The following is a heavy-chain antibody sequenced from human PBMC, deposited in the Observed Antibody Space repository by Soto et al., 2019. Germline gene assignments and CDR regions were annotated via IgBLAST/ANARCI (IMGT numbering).Heavy chain of an antibody. D-gene: IGHD6-19*01. CDR2: LSGSGGYT. V-gene: IGHV3-23*01. CDR1: GLTFSSYA. J-gene: IGHJ4*02. Sequence: EVQLLESGGGLVQPGGSLRLSCAASGLTFSSYAMSWVRQAPGKGLEWVSVLSGSGGYTYYADSVKGRFTISRDNSKNTLYLQMNSLRADDTAVYYCAKSAQPTAVAGRYFDYWGQGTLVTVAS. CDR3: AKSAQPTAVAGRYFDY.